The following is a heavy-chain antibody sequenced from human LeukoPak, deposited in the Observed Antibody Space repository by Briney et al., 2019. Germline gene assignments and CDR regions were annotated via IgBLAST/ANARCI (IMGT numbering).Heavy chain of an antibody. D-gene: IGHD6-13*01. J-gene: IGHJ4*02. CDR2: INPNSGGT. Sequence: ASVKVSCKASGYTFTGYYMHWVRQAPGQGLEWMGWINPNSGGTNYAQKLQGRVTMTRDTSISTAYMELSRLRSDDTAVYYCASGGAAAGMRTKYYWGQGTLVTVSA. CDR1: GYTFTGYY. CDR3: ASGGAAAGMRTKYY. V-gene: IGHV1-2*02.